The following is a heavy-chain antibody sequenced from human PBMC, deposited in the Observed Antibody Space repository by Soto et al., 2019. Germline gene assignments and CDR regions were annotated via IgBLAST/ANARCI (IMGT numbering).Heavy chain of an antibody. D-gene: IGHD6-19*01. V-gene: IGHV3-11*01. J-gene: IGHJ4*02. CDR1: GFTFNDYY. Sequence: PGGSLRLSCEGSGFTFNDYYMTWIRQAPGKGLEWVAYINTLSTAIYYADSVKGRFTISRDNAKKSLYLQMNGLRAEDTATYHCARRLQWQLRPLDSWGRGTLVTVSS. CDR3: ARRLQWQLRPLDS. CDR2: INTLSTAI.